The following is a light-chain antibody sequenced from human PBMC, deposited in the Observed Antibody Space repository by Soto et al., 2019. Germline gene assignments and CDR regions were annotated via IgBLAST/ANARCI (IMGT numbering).Light chain of an antibody. Sequence: EIVMTQSPAILSVSPVDRATLSCRASQSVSTNLAWFQQKPGQTPRLLFNGASTRATGIPARFSGSGSGTDFTLTISRLEPEDFAVYYCQQYGSSGTFGQGTKVDIK. CDR1: QSVSTN. J-gene: IGKJ1*01. CDR2: GAS. V-gene: IGKV3-15*01. CDR3: QQYGSSGT.